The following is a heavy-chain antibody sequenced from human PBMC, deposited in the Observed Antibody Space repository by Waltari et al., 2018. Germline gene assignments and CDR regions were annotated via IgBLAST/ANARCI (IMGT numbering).Heavy chain of an antibody. CDR2: INPNSGDT. Sequence: QVQLVQSGAEAQKPGSSVKVSCKSSGGPFANYAISWVRQAPGQGVEWMGGINPNSGDTNYARKFQDRVTMTRDTSVNTAYMVVGRLTSDDTAVYFCARESAFSTSWYPGFDPWGQGTLVTVAS. D-gene: IGHD2-2*01. V-gene: IGHV1-2*02. CDR1: GGPFANYA. CDR3: ARESAFSTSWYPGFDP. J-gene: IGHJ5*02.